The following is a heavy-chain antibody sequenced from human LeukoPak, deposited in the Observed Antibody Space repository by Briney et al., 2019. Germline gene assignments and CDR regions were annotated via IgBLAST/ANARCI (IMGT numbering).Heavy chain of an antibody. Sequence: HPGGSLRLSCAASGFTFSNYAMSWVRQAPGTGLEWVSSISGTGGSTYYADSVKGRFTISRDNSNNTLFLQMNSLRAEDTAVYYCAKVRTGHYFDYWGQGTLVTVSS. CDR2: ISGTGGST. J-gene: IGHJ4*02. D-gene: IGHD1-1*01. CDR3: AKVRTGHYFDY. V-gene: IGHV3-23*01. CDR1: GFTFSNYA.